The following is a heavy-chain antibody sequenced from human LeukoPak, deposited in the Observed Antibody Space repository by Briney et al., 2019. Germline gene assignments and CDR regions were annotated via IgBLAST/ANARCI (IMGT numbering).Heavy chain of an antibody. J-gene: IGHJ4*02. CDR3: TTFYHEYSPY. CDR2: IKSNADGGTP. Sequence: GGSLRLSCAASGFSFMNAWMIWVRQAPGKGLEWVGRIKSNADGGTPDYAAPARGRFTISRNDSKNTLHLQMNSLKTEDTAVYYCTTFYHEYSPYWGRGTLVTVSS. CDR1: GFSFMNAW. V-gene: IGHV3-15*01. D-gene: IGHD2/OR15-2a*01.